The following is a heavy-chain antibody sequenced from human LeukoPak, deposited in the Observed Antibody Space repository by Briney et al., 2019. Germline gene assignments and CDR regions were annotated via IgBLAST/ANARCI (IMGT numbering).Heavy chain of an antibody. CDR1: GFTFSSYG. J-gene: IGHJ6*02. CDR2: IRYDGSSK. Sequence: GRSLRLSCAASGFTFSSYGMHWVRQAPGKGLEWVSFIRYDGSSKYYADSVKGRFTISRGNSKNTLYLQMNSLRAEDTAVYYCATDPGEIVPAAKGPRGDYCYGMDVWGQGTTVTVSS. CDR3: ATDPGEIVPAAKGPRGDYCYGMDV. D-gene: IGHD2-2*01. V-gene: IGHV3-30*02.